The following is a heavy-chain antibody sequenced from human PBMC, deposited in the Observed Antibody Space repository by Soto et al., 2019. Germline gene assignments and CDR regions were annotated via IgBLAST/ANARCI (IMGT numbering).Heavy chain of an antibody. D-gene: IGHD2-21*02. CDR1: GFTFSSYA. V-gene: IGHV3-23*01. J-gene: IGHJ6*02. Sequence: GGSLRLSCAASGFTFSSYAMSWVRQAPGKGLEWVSAISGSGGSTYYADSVKGRFTISRDNSKNTLYLQMNSLRAEDTAVYYCAKEFEIGDSHFYYYYYGMDVWGQGTTVTVSS. CDR3: AKEFEIGDSHFYYYYYGMDV. CDR2: ISGSGGST.